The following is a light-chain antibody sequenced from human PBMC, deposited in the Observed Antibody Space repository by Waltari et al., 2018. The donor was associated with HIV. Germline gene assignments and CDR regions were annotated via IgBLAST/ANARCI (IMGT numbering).Light chain of an antibody. CDR3: GTWDSSLNAGV. CDR2: DNA. V-gene: IGLV1-51*01. Sequence: QSILTQAPSVSAARGQKDTIPCSRSSPNHGNYFVTRYQHLPGAAPKPLIYDNANRPSGIPDRFSGSKSGASATLVITELQTGDEGDYYCGTWDSSLNAGVFGGGTKLTVL. CDR1: SPNHGNYF. J-gene: IGLJ3*02.